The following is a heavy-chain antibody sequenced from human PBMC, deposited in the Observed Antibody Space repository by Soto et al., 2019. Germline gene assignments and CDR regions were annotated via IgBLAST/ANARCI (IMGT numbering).Heavy chain of an antibody. CDR3: VRGSIYNFDSSGTELWFDP. CDR2: VYYSGGA. D-gene: IGHD6-19*01. V-gene: IGHV4-39*01. Sequence: SETLSLTCDVSGCSIDNSHSFWGWVRQPPGKGLEFIGSVYYSGGAYYSPSLKSRVTVSVDTSKNQLPLRVNSVTAADTAVYYCVRGSIYNFDSSGTELWFDPWGQGALVTVSS. J-gene: IGHJ5*02. CDR1: GCSIDNSHSF.